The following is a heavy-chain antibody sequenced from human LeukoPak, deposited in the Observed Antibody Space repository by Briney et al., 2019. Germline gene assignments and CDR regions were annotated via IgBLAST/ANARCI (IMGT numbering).Heavy chain of an antibody. CDR3: ARGRGSSGWTDY. Sequence: PSETLSLTCTVSGGSISSYYWSWIRQPPGKGVEWIGYIYYSGSTSYNPSLESRVTISVDTSKNQFSLNLNSVTAADTAVYYCARGRGSSGWTDYWGQGTLVTVSS. CDR2: IYYSGST. V-gene: IGHV4-59*01. CDR1: GGSISSYY. D-gene: IGHD6-19*01. J-gene: IGHJ4*02.